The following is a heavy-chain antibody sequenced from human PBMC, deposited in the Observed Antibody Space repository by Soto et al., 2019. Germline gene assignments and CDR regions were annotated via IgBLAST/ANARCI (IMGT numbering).Heavy chain of an antibody. CDR2: IWFDGSNK. Sequence: QVQLVDSGGGVVQPGRSLRLSCAASGFIFSSYGMHWVRQAPGKGLEWVAGIWFDGSNKYYADSMKGRFTISRDNSRNTLYLQMNGLRAEDTAVYYCARDAKSVETTGGFDYWGQGALVTVSS. D-gene: IGHD1-26*01. V-gene: IGHV3-33*01. CDR1: GFIFSSYG. CDR3: ARDAKSVETTGGFDY. J-gene: IGHJ4*02.